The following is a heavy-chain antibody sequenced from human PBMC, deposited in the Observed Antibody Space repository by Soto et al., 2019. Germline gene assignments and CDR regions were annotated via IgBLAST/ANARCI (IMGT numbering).Heavy chain of an antibody. CDR1: GGSILDSTYY. D-gene: IGHD1-7*01. V-gene: IGHV4-39*01. Sequence: SETLSLTCTVSGGSILDSTYYWAWLRQSPGKGLEWIGTIFYSVGTFYTPSLKSRVTISVDTSNNQLSLKLSSVTAADTAVYYCATMGTPATGLYYFDKWGQGTQVTVSS. J-gene: IGHJ4*02. CDR2: IFYSVGT. CDR3: ATMGTPATGLYYFDK.